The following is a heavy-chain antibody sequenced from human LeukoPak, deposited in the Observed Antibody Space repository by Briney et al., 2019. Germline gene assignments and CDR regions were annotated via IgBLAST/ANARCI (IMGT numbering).Heavy chain of an antibody. D-gene: IGHD2-21*01. CDR3: TADLWW. Sequence: GGSLRLSCLASGLTFNSAWMAWVRQAPGKGLEWVGRIRSEDRGGTADYAAPVKGRFTISRDDSKNTMYLQMNSLKSEDTAVYHCTADLWWRGQGALVTVAS. J-gene: IGHJ4*02. CDR2: IRSEDRGGTA. V-gene: IGHV3-15*01. CDR1: GLTFNSAW.